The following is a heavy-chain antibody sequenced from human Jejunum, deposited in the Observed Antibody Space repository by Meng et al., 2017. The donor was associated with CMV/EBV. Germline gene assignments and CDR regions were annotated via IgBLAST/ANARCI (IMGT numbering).Heavy chain of an antibody. D-gene: IGHD1-26*01. CDR1: GFAFSTWD. CDR3: TRDLVAATAPNN. J-gene: IGHJ4*02. V-gene: IGHV3-21*01. Sequence: SCAASGFAFSTWDMSWVRQAPGRGLEWDSTSDATSTWMYYAGSVTGRFTISRDNAQNSLYLQMSSQRAEDTALCYCTRDLVAATAPNNWGQGTLVTVSS. CDR2: SDATSTWM.